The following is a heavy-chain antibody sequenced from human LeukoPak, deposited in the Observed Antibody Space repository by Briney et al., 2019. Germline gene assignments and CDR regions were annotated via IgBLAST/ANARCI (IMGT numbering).Heavy chain of an antibody. J-gene: IGHJ3*02. CDR3: ARSASVPAASWDAFDI. Sequence: PSETLSLTCTVSGGSISSYYWSWIRQPPGKGLEWIGYIYYSGSTNYNPSLKSRVTISVDTSKNQFSLKLSSVTAADTAVYYCARSASVPAASWDAFDIWGQGTMVTVSS. CDR2: IYYSGST. D-gene: IGHD2-2*01. CDR1: GGSISSYY. V-gene: IGHV4-59*08.